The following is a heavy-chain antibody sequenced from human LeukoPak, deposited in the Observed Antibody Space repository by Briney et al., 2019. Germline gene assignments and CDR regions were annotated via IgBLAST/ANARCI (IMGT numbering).Heavy chain of an antibody. CDR3: ARDGGSGNYFIDY. Sequence: GGSLRLSCAASGFSISGYSMNWVRQAPGKGLEWVSSISGSTTYIYYTDSAKGRFTISKDNAKNSLYLQMNSLRAEDTAVYYCARDGGSGNYFIDYWGQGTLVTVSS. CDR2: ISGSTTYI. V-gene: IGHV3-21*01. J-gene: IGHJ4*02. CDR1: GFSISGYS. D-gene: IGHD3-10*01.